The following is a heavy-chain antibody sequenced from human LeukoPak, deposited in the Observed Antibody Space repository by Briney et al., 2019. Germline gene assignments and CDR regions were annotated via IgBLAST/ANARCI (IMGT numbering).Heavy chain of an antibody. Sequence: GGSLRLSCAASGFTFSSYGMHWVRQAPGKGLEWVAVIWYDGSNKYYADSVKGRFTISRDNATNSLYLQMNSLRAEDTAVYYCARVYDFWSGYYPLYYYYYGMDVWGQGTTVTVSS. V-gene: IGHV3-33*01. D-gene: IGHD3-3*01. CDR2: IWYDGSNK. J-gene: IGHJ6*02. CDR3: ARVYDFWSGYYPLYYYYYGMDV. CDR1: GFTFSSYG.